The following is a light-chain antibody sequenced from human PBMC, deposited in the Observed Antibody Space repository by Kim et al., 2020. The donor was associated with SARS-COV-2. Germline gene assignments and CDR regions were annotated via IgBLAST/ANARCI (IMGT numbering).Light chain of an antibody. Sequence: QAGLTQPPSVSKGLRQTATLTCTGNSNIVGNQGAAWLQQHQGHPPKLLSYRNNNRPSGISERFSASRSGNTASLTFTGLQPEDEADYYCSALDSSLSAWVFGGGTQLTVL. V-gene: IGLV10-54*02. CDR1: SNIVGNQG. CDR3: SALDSSLSAWV. J-gene: IGLJ3*02. CDR2: RNN.